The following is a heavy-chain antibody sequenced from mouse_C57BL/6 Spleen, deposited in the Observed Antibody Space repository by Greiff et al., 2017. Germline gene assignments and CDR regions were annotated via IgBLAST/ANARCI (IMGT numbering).Heavy chain of an antibody. CDR2: IYPRSGNT. J-gene: IGHJ2*01. Sequence: VQLQQSGAELARPGASVKLSCKASGYTFTSYGLSWVKQRTGQGLEWIGEIYPRSGNTYYNEKFKGKATLTADKSSSTAYMELRSLTFEDSAVYFCARDYYGSSPYVDYWGQGTTLTVSS. CDR3: ARDYYGSSPYVDY. CDR1: GYTFTSYG. V-gene: IGHV1-81*01. D-gene: IGHD1-1*01.